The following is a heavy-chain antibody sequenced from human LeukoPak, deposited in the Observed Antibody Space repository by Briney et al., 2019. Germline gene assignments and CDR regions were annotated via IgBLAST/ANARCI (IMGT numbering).Heavy chain of an antibody. CDR2: TYYRSKWYN. CDR3: AGGRLGNYYFDS. Sequence: SQTLSLTCAISGDSVSNNDAAWNWIRQSPSRGLEWLGMTYYRSKWYNDYAVPVKSRIPINPDTSKNQFSLQLNSVTPEDTAVYYCAGGRLGNYYFDSWGQGTLVTVSS. CDR1: GDSVSNNDAA. V-gene: IGHV6-1*01. D-gene: IGHD7-27*01. J-gene: IGHJ4*02.